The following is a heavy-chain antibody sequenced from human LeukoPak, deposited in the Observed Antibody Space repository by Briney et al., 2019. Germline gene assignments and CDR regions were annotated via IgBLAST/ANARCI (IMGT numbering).Heavy chain of an antibody. D-gene: IGHD2-2*01. Sequence: GGSLRLSCAASGFTFSSCAMSGVRQAPGKGLEWVSAISGSGGRPYYADSVKGRFTISRDNSKNTLYLQMNSLRAEDTAVYYCARHPEPGYCSSTSCHESYFDYWGQGTLVTVSS. V-gene: IGHV3-23*01. J-gene: IGHJ4*02. CDR2: ISGSGGRP. CDR1: GFTFSSCA. CDR3: ARHPEPGYCSSTSCHESYFDY.